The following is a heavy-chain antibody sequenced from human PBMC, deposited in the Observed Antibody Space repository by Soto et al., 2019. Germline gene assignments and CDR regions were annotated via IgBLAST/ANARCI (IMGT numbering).Heavy chain of an antibody. CDR2: ISAYNGNT. CDR1: GYTFTSYG. Sequence: ASVKVSCKASGYTFTSYGISWVRQAPGQGLEWMGWISAYNGNTNYAQKLQGRVTMTTDTSTSTAYMELRSLRSDDPAVYYCATACHSSTSCYAGDADYWGQGTLVTVSS. CDR3: ATACHSSTSCYAGDADY. J-gene: IGHJ4*02. D-gene: IGHD2-2*01. V-gene: IGHV1-18*01.